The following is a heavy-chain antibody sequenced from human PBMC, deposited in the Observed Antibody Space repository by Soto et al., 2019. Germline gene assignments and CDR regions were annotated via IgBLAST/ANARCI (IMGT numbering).Heavy chain of an antibody. CDR2: IYHRGST. J-gene: IGHJ4*02. Sequence: PSETLSLTCTVSSGSISSENWWSWVRQPPGKGLEWIGEIYHRGSTNYNPSLKSRVIISVDNSKNQFSLKLSSVTAADTAVYYCAGARGYSIESFDYWGQGTLVTVSS. D-gene: IGHD5-18*01. CDR1: SGSISSENW. CDR3: AGARGYSIESFDY. V-gene: IGHV4-4*02.